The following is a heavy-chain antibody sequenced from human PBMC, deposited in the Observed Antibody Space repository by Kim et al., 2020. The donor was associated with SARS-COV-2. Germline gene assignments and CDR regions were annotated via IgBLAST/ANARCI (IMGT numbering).Heavy chain of an antibody. V-gene: IGHV3-74*01. CDR2: INSDGGII. J-gene: IGHJ4*02. CDR1: GFTFSTYW. Sequence: GGSLRLSCAASGFTFSTYWMHWVRQAPGKGLVWVSRINSDGGIISYADSVKGRFTISRDNAKSTLYLQMNSLRADDTAVYYCASQRYTGTYYYFDYWGQG. D-gene: IGHD1-26*01. CDR3: ASQRYTGTYYYFDY.